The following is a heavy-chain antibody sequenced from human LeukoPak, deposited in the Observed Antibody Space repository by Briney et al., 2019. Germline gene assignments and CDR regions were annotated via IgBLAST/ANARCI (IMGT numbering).Heavy chain of an antibody. CDR2: INPNSGGT. D-gene: IGHD6-6*01. V-gene: IGHV1-2*02. J-gene: IGHJ4*02. CDR1: GYTFTGYY. Sequence: GASVKVSCKASGYTFTGYYMHWVRQAPGQGLEWTGWINPNSGGTNYAQKFQGRVTMTRDTSIRTAYMELSRLRSDDTAVYYCARVLSPGSSSDYWGQGTLVTVSS. CDR3: ARVLSPGSSSDY.